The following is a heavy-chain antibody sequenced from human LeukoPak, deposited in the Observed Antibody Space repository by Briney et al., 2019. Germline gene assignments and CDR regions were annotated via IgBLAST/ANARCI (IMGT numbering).Heavy chain of an antibody. CDR3: ARHRNSYGFYNWFDP. Sequence: SETLSLTCTVSGGSISSYYWSWIRQPPGKGLGWIGYIYYSGSTNYNPSLESRVTISVDTSKNQFSLKLSSVTAADTAVYYCARHRNSYGFYNWFDPWGQGTLVTVSS. D-gene: IGHD5-18*01. CDR1: GGSISSYY. J-gene: IGHJ5*02. CDR2: IYYSGST. V-gene: IGHV4-59*08.